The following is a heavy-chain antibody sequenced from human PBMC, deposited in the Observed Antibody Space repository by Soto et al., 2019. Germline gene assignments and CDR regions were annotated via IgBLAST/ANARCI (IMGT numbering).Heavy chain of an antibody. D-gene: IGHD3-22*01. Sequence: QVQLVQSGAEVKKPGASVKVSCKVSGYTLTELSMHWVRQAPGKGHEWMGGFDPEDGETIYAQKFQGRVTMTEDTATDTAYMELSSLRSEDTAVYYCAARLPNYYESSGRVGYFDLWGRGTLVTVSS. CDR2: FDPEDGET. CDR3: AARLPNYYESSGRVGYFDL. CDR1: GYTLTELS. V-gene: IGHV1-24*01. J-gene: IGHJ2*01.